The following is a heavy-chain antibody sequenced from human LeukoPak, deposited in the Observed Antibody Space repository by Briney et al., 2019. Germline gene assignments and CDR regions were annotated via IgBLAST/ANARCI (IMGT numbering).Heavy chain of an antibody. V-gene: IGHV3-7*03. CDR2: IKQDGSGK. CDR1: GFTFSSYW. CDR3: ARKGIAAAGAHPRTYYYYGMDV. Sequence: GGSLRLSCAASGFTFSSYWMSWVRQAPGKGLEWVANIKQDGSGKYYVDSVKGRFTISRDNAKNSLYLQMNSLRAEDTAVYYCARKGIAAAGAHPRTYYYYGMDVWGQGTTVTVSS. J-gene: IGHJ6*02. D-gene: IGHD6-13*01.